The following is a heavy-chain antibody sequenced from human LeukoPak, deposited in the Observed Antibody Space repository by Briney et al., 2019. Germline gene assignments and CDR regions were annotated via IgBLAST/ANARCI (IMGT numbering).Heavy chain of an antibody. CDR2: ISWNSGSI. D-gene: IGHD3-22*01. J-gene: IGHJ4*02. CDR3: AKDRCLNYYDSSGSFDY. V-gene: IGHV3-9*01. Sequence: GGSLRLSCAASGFTFSTSWMTWVRQAPGKGLEWVSGISWNSGSIGYADSVKGRFTISRDNAKNSLYLQMNSLRAEDTALYYCAKDRCLNYYDSSGSFDYWGQGTLVTVSS. CDR1: GFTFSTSW.